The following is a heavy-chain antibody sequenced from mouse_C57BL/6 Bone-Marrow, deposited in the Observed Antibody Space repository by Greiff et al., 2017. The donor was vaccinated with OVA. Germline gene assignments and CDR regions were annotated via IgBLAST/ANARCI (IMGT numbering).Heavy chain of an antibody. CDR1: GYTFPDYY. CDR2: IYPGSGNT. Sequence: VQRVESGAELVRPGASVKLSCKASGYTFPDYYLNWVKQRPGQGLEWIARIYPGSGNTYYNEKFKGKATLTAEKSSSTAYMQLSSLTSEDSAVYFCARFSLGYYAMDYWGQGTSVTVSS. CDR3: ARFSLGYYAMDY. D-gene: IGHD4-1*01. V-gene: IGHV1-76*01. J-gene: IGHJ4*01.